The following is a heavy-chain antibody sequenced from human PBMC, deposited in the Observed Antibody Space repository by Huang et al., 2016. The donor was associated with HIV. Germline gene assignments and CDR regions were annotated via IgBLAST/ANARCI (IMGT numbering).Heavy chain of an antibody. V-gene: IGHV3-30*18. Sequence: QVQLVESGGGVVQPGRSLRLSCAASGFTFSSYGMHWVRQAPGKGLGWVAVISYDKSNKYYADSVKGRLTISRDNSKNTLYLQINSLTTEDTAVYYCAKGGRAAAVMDVWGKGTTVTVSS. D-gene: IGHD6-13*01. CDR3: AKGGRAAAVMDV. CDR1: GFTFSSYG. CDR2: ISYDKSNK. J-gene: IGHJ6*04.